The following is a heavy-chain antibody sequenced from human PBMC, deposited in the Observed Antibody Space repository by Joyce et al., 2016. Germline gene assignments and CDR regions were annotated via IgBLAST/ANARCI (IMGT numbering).Heavy chain of an antibody. Sequence: QVQLVQSGSELKKPGASVKVSCKASGYTFNHHSINWVRQAPGQGLEWMGWINTNTGNPTYAKGFTGRFVFSLDTAVSTAYLEIYSLKAEDTAVYYCARDASTINFDYWGQGTLVTVSS. J-gene: IGHJ4*02. CDR2: INTNTGNP. CDR3: ARDASTINFDY. CDR1: GYTFNHHS. D-gene: IGHD3-16*01. V-gene: IGHV7-4-1*01.